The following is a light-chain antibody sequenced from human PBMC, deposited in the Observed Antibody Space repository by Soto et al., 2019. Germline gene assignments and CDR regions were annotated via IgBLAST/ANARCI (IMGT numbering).Light chain of an antibody. CDR2: DVS. CDR1: SNDVGGYNY. CDR3: SSYVTGYTRV. V-gene: IGLV2-14*03. Sequence: QSALTQPASVSGSPGQSITISCTGTSNDVGGYNYVSWYQQHPGKAPKLMIYDVSSRPSGVSNRFSGSKSGNMASLTISGLQADDEADYSCSSYVTGYTRVFGTVTKVTVL. J-gene: IGLJ1*01.